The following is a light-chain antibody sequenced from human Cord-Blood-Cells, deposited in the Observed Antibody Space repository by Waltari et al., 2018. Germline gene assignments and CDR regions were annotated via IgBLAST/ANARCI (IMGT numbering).Light chain of an antibody. CDR3: SSYAGSNNLV. CDR1: SSDVGGDNY. Sequence: QSALTQPPSAYGSPGQSVTISCTGTSSDVGGDNYVSWYQQHPGKAPKLMIYEVSKRPSGVPDRFSGSKSGNTASLTVSGLQAEDEADYYCSSYAGSNNLVFGTGTKVTVL. J-gene: IGLJ1*01. V-gene: IGLV2-8*01. CDR2: EVS.